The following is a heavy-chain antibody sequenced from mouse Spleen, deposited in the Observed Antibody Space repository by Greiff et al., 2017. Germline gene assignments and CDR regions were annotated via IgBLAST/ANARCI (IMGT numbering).Heavy chain of an antibody. J-gene: IGHJ3*01. D-gene: IGHD2-13*01. V-gene: IGHV3-6*01. CDR2: ISYDGSN. CDR3: AREDGDFLWFAY. Sequence: EVKLQESGPGLVKPSQSLSLTCSVTGYSITSGYYWNWIRQFPGNKLEWMGYISYDGSNNYNPSLKNRISITRDTSKNQFFLKLNSVTTEDTATYYCAREDGDFLWFAYWGQGTLVTVSA. CDR1: GYSITSGYY.